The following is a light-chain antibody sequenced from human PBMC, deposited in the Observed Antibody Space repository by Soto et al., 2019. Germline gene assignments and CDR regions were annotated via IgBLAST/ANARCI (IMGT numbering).Light chain of an antibody. CDR1: QSSSNY. Sequence: DIQMTQSPSPLSASVGDRVTITCRASQSSSNYLNWYHQKPGKAPKLLISAASSLQSGVPSRCSGSGSGTDFTLTINTLQPEDFATYYGQESYSDPPRVTFGQGTRL. CDR3: QESYSDPPRVT. CDR2: AAS. V-gene: IGKV1-39*01. J-gene: IGKJ5*01.